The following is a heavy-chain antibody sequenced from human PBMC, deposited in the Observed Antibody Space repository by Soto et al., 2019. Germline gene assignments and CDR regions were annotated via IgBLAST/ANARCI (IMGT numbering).Heavy chain of an antibody. D-gene: IGHD5-12*01. J-gene: IGHJ4*02. CDR2: IYYSGTH. Sequence: TLSLTCTVSGGSISSYYWSWVRQPPGKGLEWIGYIYYSGTHNYNPSLKSRLTISVDTSKNQFSLKLNSVTAADTAVYYCARVQMATLYFDYWGQGTLVTVSS. CDR3: ARVQMATLYFDY. CDR1: GGSISSYY. V-gene: IGHV4-59*01.